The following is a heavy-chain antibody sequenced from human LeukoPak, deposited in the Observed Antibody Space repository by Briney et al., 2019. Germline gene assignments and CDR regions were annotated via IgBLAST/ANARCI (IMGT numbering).Heavy chain of an antibody. CDR1: GGTFSSYA. V-gene: IGHV1-69*05. J-gene: IGHJ6*03. CDR3: ARGDIGYCSGGSCYSLYYYYMDV. Sequence: SVKVSCKASGGTFSSYAISWVRQAPGQGLEWMGGIIPIFGTANYAQKFQGRVTITTDESTSTAYMELSSLRSEDTAVYYCARGDIGYCSGGSCYSLYYYYMDVWGKGTTVTVSS. D-gene: IGHD2-15*01. CDR2: IIPIFGTA.